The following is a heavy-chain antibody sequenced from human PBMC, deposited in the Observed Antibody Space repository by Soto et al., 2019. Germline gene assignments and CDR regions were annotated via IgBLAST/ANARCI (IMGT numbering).Heavy chain of an antibody. CDR1: GFTFSSYA. V-gene: IGHV3-30-3*01. J-gene: IGHJ6*02. CDR2: ISYDGSNK. D-gene: IGHD6-13*01. CDR3: ARDEAAAGYGMDV. Sequence: GGSLRLSCAASGFTFSSYAMHWVRQAPGKGLEWVAVISYDGSNKYYADSVKGRFTISRDNSKNTLYLQMNSLRAEDTAVYYCARDEAAAGYGMDVWGQGTTVTVSS.